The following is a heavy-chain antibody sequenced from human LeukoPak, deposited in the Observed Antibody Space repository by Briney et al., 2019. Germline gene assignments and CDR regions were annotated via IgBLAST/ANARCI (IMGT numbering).Heavy chain of an antibody. J-gene: IGHJ4*02. CDR1: GSRFTNYW. Sequence: GESLKISCKGSGSRFTNYWIGWVRQLPGKGLEWMGIIYPGDSDTRYSPSFQGQVTISVDKSISTAYLQWSSLKASDTAMYYCARLGSQMFIDYWGQGTLVTVSS. D-gene: IGHD1-26*01. V-gene: IGHV5-51*01. CDR2: IYPGDSDT. CDR3: ARLGSQMFIDY.